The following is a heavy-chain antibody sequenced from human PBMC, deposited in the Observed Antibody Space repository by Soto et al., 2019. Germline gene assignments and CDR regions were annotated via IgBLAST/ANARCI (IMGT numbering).Heavy chain of an antibody. Sequence: LSLTCTVSDGSISSYYWSWIRQPPGKGLEWIGYIYYSGSTNYNPSLKSRVTISVDTSKNQFSLKLSSVTAADTAVYYCTRRYVDTAMEGGYNWFDPWGQGTLVTVSS. CDR2: IYYSGST. V-gene: IGHV4-59*01. D-gene: IGHD5-18*01. CDR3: TRRYVDTAMEGGYNWFDP. J-gene: IGHJ5*02. CDR1: DGSISSYY.